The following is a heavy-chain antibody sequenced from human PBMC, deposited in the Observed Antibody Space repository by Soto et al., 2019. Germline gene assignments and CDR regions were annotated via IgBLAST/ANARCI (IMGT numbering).Heavy chain of an antibody. CDR3: AKGQTRDYGGNSDACDI. CDR2: ISGDGGST. J-gene: IGHJ3*02. Sequence: GGSLRLSCAASGFTFDDYAMHWVRQAPGKGLEWVSLISGDGGSTYYADSVKGRFTISRDNSKNSLYLQMNSLRTEDTALYYCAKGQTRDYGGNSDACDIWGQGTMVTVS. CDR1: GFTFDDYA. V-gene: IGHV3-43*02. D-gene: IGHD4-17*01.